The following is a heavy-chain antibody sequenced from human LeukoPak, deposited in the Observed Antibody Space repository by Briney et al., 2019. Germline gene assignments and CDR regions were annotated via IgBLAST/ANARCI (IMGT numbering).Heavy chain of an antibody. D-gene: IGHD2-2*01. V-gene: IGHV3-7*01. CDR1: GFTFDDYW. Sequence: GGSLRLSCGASGFTFDDYWMSWVRQAPGQGLEWVANIKQDGSEKYYLDSAKGRFTISRDNARNSLYLQVNSLRAEDTAVYYCARGGTSGYSSTRHFWGGNYYFDYWGQGSLVTVSS. CDR3: ARGGTSGYSSTRHFWGGNYYFDY. J-gene: IGHJ4*02. CDR2: IKQDGSEK.